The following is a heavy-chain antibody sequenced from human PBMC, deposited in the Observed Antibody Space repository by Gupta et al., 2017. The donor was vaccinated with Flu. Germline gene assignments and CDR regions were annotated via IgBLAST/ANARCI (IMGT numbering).Heavy chain of an antibody. CDR2: IDNTGSA. CDR1: GASISSSNYYY. D-gene: IGHD5-18*01. J-gene: IGHJ4*02. Sequence: QPQLQESGPGLVTPSETLSLTCTVSGASISSSNYYYWGWIRQPPGKGREYIGSIDNTGSASYNPSRKSRVTVSVDTSKNQFSLKLSSVTAADTAVYYCARLRGYSYGYLEYWGQGTLVTVSS. CDR3: ARLRGYSYGYLEY. V-gene: IGHV4-39*01.